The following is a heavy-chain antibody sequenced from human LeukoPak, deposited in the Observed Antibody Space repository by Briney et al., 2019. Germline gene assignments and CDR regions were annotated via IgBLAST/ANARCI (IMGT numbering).Heavy chain of an antibody. CDR2: IIPIFGTA. V-gene: IGHV1-69*13. D-gene: IGHD2-2*01. CDR3: ARDGCSSTSCYPDPWWFDP. CDR1: GGTFSSYA. J-gene: IGHJ5*02. Sequence: SVKVACKASGGTFSSYAISWVRQAPGQGLEWMGGIIPIFGTANYAQKFQGRVTITADESTSTAYMELSSLRSEDTAVYYCARDGCSSTSCYPDPWWFDPWGQGTLVTVSS.